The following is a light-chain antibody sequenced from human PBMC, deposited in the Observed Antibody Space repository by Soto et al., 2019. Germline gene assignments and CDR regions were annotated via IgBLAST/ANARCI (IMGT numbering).Light chain of an antibody. CDR2: EVT. CDR3: CSYAGSSTL. Sequence: QSALTQPASVSGSPGQSITISCTGTSSDVGSYNLVSWYQQHPGKAPKLMIYEVTKRPSGVSNRFSGSKPGNTASLTISGLQTEDESYYYCCSYAGSSTLFGGGTKVTVL. V-gene: IGLV2-23*02. J-gene: IGLJ2*01. CDR1: SSDVGSYNL.